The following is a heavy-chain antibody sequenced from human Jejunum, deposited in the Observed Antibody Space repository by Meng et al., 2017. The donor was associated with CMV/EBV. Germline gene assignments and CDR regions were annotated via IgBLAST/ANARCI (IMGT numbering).Heavy chain of an antibody. V-gene: IGHV3-11*04. J-gene: IGHJ4*02. Sequence: GFTFSDYDMAWIRQAPGKGLGWVSYISSSGSNMYYADSVKGRFTISRDNAKNSLYLQMNSLRAEDTAVYYCARDRDILTGPYYFDYWGQGTLVTVSS. CDR2: ISSSGSNM. CDR1: GFTFSDYD. D-gene: IGHD3-9*01. CDR3: ARDRDILTGPYYFDY.